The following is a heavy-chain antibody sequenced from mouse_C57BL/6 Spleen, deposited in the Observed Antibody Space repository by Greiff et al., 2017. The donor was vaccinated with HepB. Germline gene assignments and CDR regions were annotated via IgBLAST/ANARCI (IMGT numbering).Heavy chain of an antibody. CDR3: TRETNYGSSYGAMDY. D-gene: IGHD1-1*01. CDR2: IYPGNSDT. V-gene: IGHV1-5*01. CDR1: GYTFTSYW. Sequence: EVQRVESGTVLARPGASVKMSCKTSGYTFTSYWMHWVKQRPGQGLEWIGAIYPGNSDTSYNQKFKGKAKLTAVTSASTAYMELSSLTNEDSAVYYCTRETNYGSSYGAMDYWGQGTSVTVSS. J-gene: IGHJ4*01.